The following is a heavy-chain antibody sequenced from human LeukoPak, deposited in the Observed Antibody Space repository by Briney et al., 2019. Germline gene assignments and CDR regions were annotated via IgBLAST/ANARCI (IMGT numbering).Heavy chain of an antibody. V-gene: IGHV4-34*01. D-gene: IGHD2-15*01. CDR2: INHSGST. Sequence: SETLSLTCAVYGGSFSGYYWSWIRQPPGKGLEWIGEINHSGSTNYNPSLKSRVTISVDTSKNQFSLKLSSVTAADTAVYYCARGRIVFDYWGQGTLVTVSS. J-gene: IGHJ4*02. CDR3: ARGRIVFDY. CDR1: GGSFSGYY.